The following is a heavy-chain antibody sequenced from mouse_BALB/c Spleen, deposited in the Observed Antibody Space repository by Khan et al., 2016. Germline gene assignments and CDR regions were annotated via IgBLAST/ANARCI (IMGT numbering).Heavy chain of an antibody. CDR1: GYSITSDYA. J-gene: IGHJ1*01. Sequence: EVQLQESGPGLVKPSQSLSLTCTVTGYSITSDYAWNWIRQFPGNKLEWMGYISYSGNTNYNPSLKSRISITRDTSKNQFFLQLNSVTSEDTATYYGARGGYDYDWYFDVWGAGTTVTVSS. CDR2: ISYSGNT. D-gene: IGHD2-4*01. V-gene: IGHV3-2*02. CDR3: ARGGYDYDWYFDV.